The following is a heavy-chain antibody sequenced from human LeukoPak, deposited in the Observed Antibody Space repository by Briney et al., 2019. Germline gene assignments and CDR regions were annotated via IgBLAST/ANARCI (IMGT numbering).Heavy chain of an antibody. V-gene: IGHV3-21*01. Sequence: GGSLRLSCAASGFTFSSYSMNWVRQAPGKGLEWVSSISSRSSYIYYADSVKGRFTISRDNAKNSVYLQMNSLRVEDTAVYYCARSRGPNWFDPWGQGILVIVSS. J-gene: IGHJ5*02. CDR2: ISSRSSYI. D-gene: IGHD3-10*01. CDR1: GFTFSSYS. CDR3: ARSRGPNWFDP.